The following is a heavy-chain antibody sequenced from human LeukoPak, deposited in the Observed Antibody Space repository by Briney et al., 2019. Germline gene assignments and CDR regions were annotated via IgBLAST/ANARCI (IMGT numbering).Heavy chain of an antibody. Sequence: PGGSLRLSCAASGFTFSSYSMNWVRQAPGRGLEWISYISSSGSSVTYGDSVKGRFTISRDNAKKSLYLQMDSLRVEDTAVYYCTTDHVGATVEFDSWGQGTLVTVSS. J-gene: IGHJ4*02. V-gene: IGHV3-48*04. CDR1: GFTFSSYS. D-gene: IGHD1-26*01. CDR2: ISSSGSSV. CDR3: TTDHVGATVEFDS.